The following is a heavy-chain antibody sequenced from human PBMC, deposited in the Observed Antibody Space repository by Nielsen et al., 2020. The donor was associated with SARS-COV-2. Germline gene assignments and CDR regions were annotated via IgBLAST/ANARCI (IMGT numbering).Heavy chain of an antibody. CDR3: AKDRRSGWYFPKDAFDI. CDR1: GFTFSSYA. D-gene: IGHD6-19*01. Sequence: GESLKISCAASGFTFSSYAMSWVRQAPGKGLEWVSAISGSGGSTYYADSVKDRFTISRDNSKNTLYLQMNSLRAEDTAVYYCAKDRRSGWYFPKDAFDIWGQGTMVTVSS. J-gene: IGHJ3*02. V-gene: IGHV3-23*01. CDR2: ISGSGGST.